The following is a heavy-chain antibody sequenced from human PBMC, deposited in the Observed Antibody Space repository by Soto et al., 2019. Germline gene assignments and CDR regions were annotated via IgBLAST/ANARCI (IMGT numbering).Heavy chain of an antibody. CDR3: ASYREQLVLYGMDV. CDR2: ISAYNGNT. Sequence: QVQLVQSGAEVKKPGASVKVSCKASGYTFTSYVISWVRQAPGQGLEWMGWISAYNGNTNYAQKFQGRGTMTTDTATSTAYMELRSLRSDDTAVYYCASYREQLVLYGMDVWGQGTTVTVSS. D-gene: IGHD6-13*01. J-gene: IGHJ6*02. V-gene: IGHV1-18*01. CDR1: GYTFTSYV.